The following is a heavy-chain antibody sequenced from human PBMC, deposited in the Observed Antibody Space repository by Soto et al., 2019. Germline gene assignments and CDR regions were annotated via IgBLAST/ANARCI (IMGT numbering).Heavy chain of an antibody. V-gene: IGHV3-23*01. D-gene: IGHD3-22*01. CDR1: GFTFSFYA. J-gene: IGHJ4*02. CDR3: WKSPGYDTRGYYSNVDY. CDR2: ISGSGGTT. Sequence: EVQLLESGGGLVQPGWSLRVSCAASGFTFSFYAMNWVRQAPGKGLEWVSAISGSGGTTSYADSVKGRFTISRDNSKNTLYLQMNSLRAEDTAVYYCWKSPGYDTRGYYSNVDYWGQGTLVTVSS.